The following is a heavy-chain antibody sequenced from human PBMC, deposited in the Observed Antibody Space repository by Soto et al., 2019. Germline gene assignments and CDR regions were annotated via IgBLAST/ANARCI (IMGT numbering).Heavy chain of an antibody. CDR2: INHSGST. CDR3: ARARAGYCSGGGCHPHYSHGMDV. J-gene: IGHJ6*02. CDR1: GGSFSGYY. Sequence: SETLSLTCAVYGGSFSGYYWSWIRQPPGKGLEGIGEINHSGSTNYNLSLKSRVTTSVDTSKNQFSLKLSSVTAADTAVYYCARARAGYCSGGGCHPHYSHGMDVWGQGTTVTVSS. V-gene: IGHV4-34*01. D-gene: IGHD2-8*02.